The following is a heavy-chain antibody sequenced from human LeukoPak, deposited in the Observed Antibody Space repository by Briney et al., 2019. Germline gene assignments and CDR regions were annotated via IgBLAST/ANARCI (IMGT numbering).Heavy chain of an antibody. D-gene: IGHD2-15*01. J-gene: IGHJ3*02. CDR2: ISYDGSNK. CDR3: AGVVAASDDAFDI. Sequence: GGSLRLSCAASGFTFSSYGMHWVRQAPGKGLEWVAVISYDGSNKYYADSVKGRFTISRDNSKNTLYLQMNSLRAEDTAVYYCAGVVAASDDAFDIWGQGTMVTVSS. V-gene: IGHV3-30*03. CDR1: GFTFSSYG.